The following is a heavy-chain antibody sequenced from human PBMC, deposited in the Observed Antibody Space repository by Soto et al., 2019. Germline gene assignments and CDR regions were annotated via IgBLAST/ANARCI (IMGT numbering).Heavy chain of an antibody. Sequence: QVQLVQSGAEVKKPGSSVKVSCKASGGTFSSYAISWVRQAPGQGLEWMGGIIPIFGTANYAQKFQGRVTITADESTITAYMELSILRSEDTAVYYCARDDNRGYSGYDPGYYYGMDVWGQGTTVTVSS. D-gene: IGHD5-12*01. J-gene: IGHJ6*02. CDR2: IIPIFGTA. CDR3: ARDDNRGYSGYDPGYYYGMDV. V-gene: IGHV1-69*12. CDR1: GGTFSSYA.